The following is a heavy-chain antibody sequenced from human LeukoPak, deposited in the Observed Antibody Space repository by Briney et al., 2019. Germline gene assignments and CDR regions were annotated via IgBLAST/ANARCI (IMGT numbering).Heavy chain of an antibody. D-gene: IGHD4-17*01. CDR3: ASGYGAVFDY. J-gene: IGHJ4*02. CDR2: INHSGST. Sequence: PSETLSLTCAVYGGSFSGYYWSWIRQPPGKGLEWIGEINHSGSTNYNPSLKSRVTISVDSSKNQFSLKLSSVTAADTAVYYCASGYGAVFDYWGQGTLVTVSS. CDR1: GGSFSGYY. V-gene: IGHV4-34*01.